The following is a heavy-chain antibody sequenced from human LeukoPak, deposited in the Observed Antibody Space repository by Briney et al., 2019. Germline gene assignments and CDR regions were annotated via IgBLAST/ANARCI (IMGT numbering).Heavy chain of an antibody. CDR3: ARDRGESYCSSTSCPYYYYYYYMDV. V-gene: IGHV1-69*01. CDR1: GGTFSSYA. D-gene: IGHD2-2*01. CDR2: IIPIFGTA. Sequence: SVKVSCKASGGTFSSYAISWVRRAPGQGLEWMGGIIPIFGTANYAQKFQGRVTITADESTSTAYMELSSLRAEDTAVYYCARDRGESYCSSTSCPYYYYYYYMDVWGKGTTVTVSS. J-gene: IGHJ6*03.